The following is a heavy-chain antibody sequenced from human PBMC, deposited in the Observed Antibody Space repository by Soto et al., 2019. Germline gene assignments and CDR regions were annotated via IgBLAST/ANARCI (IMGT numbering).Heavy chain of an antibody. J-gene: IGHJ6*03. Sequence: VKVSCKASGYTFTSYGISWVRQAPGQGLKWMGWISAYNGNTNYAQKLQGRVTMTTDTSTSPAYMELRSLRSDDTAVYYCARVSLRRIAAAGNYYYYYMYVWGKGTTVTVSS. CDR1: GYTFTSYG. CDR3: ARVSLRRIAAAGNYYYYYMYV. CDR2: ISAYNGNT. D-gene: IGHD6-13*01. V-gene: IGHV1-18*01.